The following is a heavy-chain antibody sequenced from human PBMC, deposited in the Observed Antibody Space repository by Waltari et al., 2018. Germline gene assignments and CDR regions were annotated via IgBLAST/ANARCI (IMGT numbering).Heavy chain of an antibody. Sequence: QVQLQESGPGLVKPSGTLSLTCAVPGGSISRSNWWRWVRQPPGKGLEWIGEIYHSGSTNYNPSLKSRVTISVDKSKNQFSLKLSSVTAADTAVYYCARIPYYYDSSGSIYFDYWGQGTLVTVSS. CDR2: IYHSGST. V-gene: IGHV4-4*02. CDR1: GGSISRSNW. CDR3: ARIPYYYDSSGSIYFDY. J-gene: IGHJ4*02. D-gene: IGHD3-22*01.